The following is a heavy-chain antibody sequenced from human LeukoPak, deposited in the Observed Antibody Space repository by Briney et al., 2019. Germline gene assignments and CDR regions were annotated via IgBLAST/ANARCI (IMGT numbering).Heavy chain of an antibody. CDR2: IYSGGTT. J-gene: IGHJ3*02. Sequence: PGGSLRLSCAASGFIVKNRYMSWVRQAPGKGLEWVSVIYSGGTTHYAESVRGRFTISGDNSQNTMHLQMNSLTADDTAMYYCARGGEDAQYLDTKRSFDIWGLGTMVTVSS. V-gene: IGHV3-66*02. CDR1: GFIVKNRY. CDR3: ARGGEDAQYLDTKRSFDI. D-gene: IGHD3-9*01.